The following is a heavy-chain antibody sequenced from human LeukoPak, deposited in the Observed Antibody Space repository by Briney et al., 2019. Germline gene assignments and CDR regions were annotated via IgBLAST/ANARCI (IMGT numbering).Heavy chain of an antibody. CDR3: AREVCSGGSCYGWFDP. Sequence: GASVKVSCKASGYTYTRYYMHWVRQAPGQGLEWMGIINPSGGSTSYAQKFQGRVTTTRDTSTSTVYMELSSLRCDDTAVYYCAREVCSGGSCYGWFDPWGQGTLVTASS. D-gene: IGHD2-15*01. CDR1: GYTYTRYY. J-gene: IGHJ5*02. V-gene: IGHV1-46*01. CDR2: INPSGGST.